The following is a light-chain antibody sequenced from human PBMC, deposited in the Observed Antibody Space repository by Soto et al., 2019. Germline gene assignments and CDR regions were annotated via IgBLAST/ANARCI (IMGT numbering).Light chain of an antibody. V-gene: IGLV8-61*01. Sequence: QTVVTQEPSFSVSPGGTVTLTCGLSSGSVFSSHYPSWYQQTPGQSPRTLISNTNSRSSGVPDRFSGSILGNKAALTVTGAQADDEFVYYCALNLGGGLLVFCGGTKLTVL. CDR3: ALNLGGGLLV. CDR1: SGSVFSSHY. J-gene: IGLJ3*02. CDR2: NTN.